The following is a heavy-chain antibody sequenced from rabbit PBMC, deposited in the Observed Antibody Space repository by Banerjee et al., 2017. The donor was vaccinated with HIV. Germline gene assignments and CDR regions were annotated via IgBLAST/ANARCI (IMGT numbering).Heavy chain of an antibody. J-gene: IGHJ4*01. CDR3: ARDLAGVIGWNFNL. CDR2: INTSSGNT. V-gene: IGHV1S47*01. Sequence: QEQLVEFGGGLVQPEGSLTLTCKASGFSFSNKYVMCWVRQAPGKGLEWIACINTSSGNTDYASWVNGRFTISSHNAQNTLYLQLNSLTAADTATYFCARDLAGVIGWNFNLWGPGTLVTVS. D-gene: IGHD4-1*01. CDR1: GFSFSNKYV.